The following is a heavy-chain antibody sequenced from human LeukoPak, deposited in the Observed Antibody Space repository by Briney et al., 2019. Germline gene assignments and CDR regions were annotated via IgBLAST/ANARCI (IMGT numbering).Heavy chain of an antibody. V-gene: IGHV3-21*01. CDR2: ISSSSSYI. D-gene: IGHD3-9*01. CDR1: GFTFSSYS. Sequence: GGSLRLSCAASGFTFSSYSMNWVRQAPGKGLEWVSSISSSSSYIYYADSVKGRFTISRDNAKNSLYLQMNSLRAEDTAVYYCARDQPLGSFLRYLDYWGQGTLVTVSS. J-gene: IGHJ4*02. CDR3: ARDQPLGSFLRYLDY.